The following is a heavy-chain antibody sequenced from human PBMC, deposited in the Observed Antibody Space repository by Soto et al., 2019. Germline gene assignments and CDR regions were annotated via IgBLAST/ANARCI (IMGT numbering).Heavy chain of an antibody. CDR2: IIPILGIA. J-gene: IGHJ4*02. D-gene: IGHD5-12*01. CDR1: GGTFSSYT. V-gene: IGHV1-69*02. Sequence: SVKVSCKASGGTFSSYTISWVRQAPGQGLEWMGRIIPILGIANYAQKFQGRVTITADKSTSTAYMELSSLRSEDTAVYYCARRQWLRIFDCWGQGTLVTVSS. CDR3: ARRQWLRIFDC.